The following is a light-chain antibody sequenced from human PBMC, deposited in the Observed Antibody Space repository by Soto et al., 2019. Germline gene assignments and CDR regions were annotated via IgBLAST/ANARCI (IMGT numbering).Light chain of an antibody. CDR1: QSIGSS. Sequence: DIQLTQSPFTLSASVGDRVTLTCRASQSIGSSLAWYQQKPGKAPNLLISDASSLERGVPSRFSGSGSGTEFTLTIRSLQPDDFATYYCQHYNSYSEAFGQGTKVDIK. V-gene: IGKV1-5*01. CDR3: QHYNSYSEA. J-gene: IGKJ1*01. CDR2: DAS.